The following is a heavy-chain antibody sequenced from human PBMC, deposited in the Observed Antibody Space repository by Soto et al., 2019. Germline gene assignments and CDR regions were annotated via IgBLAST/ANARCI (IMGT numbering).Heavy chain of an antibody. CDR1: GYTFTGYY. D-gene: IGHD2-21*02. J-gene: IGHJ4*02. CDR3: ARAHCGGDCYSGVDY. CDR2: INPNSGST. Sequence: GASVKVSCKASGYTFTGYYKHWVRQAPGQGLEWMGWINPNSGSTNYAQKFQGWVTMTRDTSISTAYMELSRLRSDDTAVYYCARAHCGGDCYSGVDYWGQGTLVTVPQ. V-gene: IGHV1-2*04.